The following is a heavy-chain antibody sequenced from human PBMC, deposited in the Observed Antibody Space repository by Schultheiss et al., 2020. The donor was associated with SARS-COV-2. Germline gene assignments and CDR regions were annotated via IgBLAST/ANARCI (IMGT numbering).Heavy chain of an antibody. V-gene: IGHV3-21*01. D-gene: IGHD3-10*01. Sequence: GGSLRLSCAASGFTFSSYSMNWVRQAPGKGLEWVSSISSSSSYIYYADSVKGRFTISRDNAKNSLYLQMNSLRAEDTAVYYCATTMVRGVITIPLYFDYWGQGTLVTVSS. J-gene: IGHJ4*02. CDR2: ISSSSSYI. CDR1: GFTFSSYS. CDR3: ATTMVRGVITIPLYFDY.